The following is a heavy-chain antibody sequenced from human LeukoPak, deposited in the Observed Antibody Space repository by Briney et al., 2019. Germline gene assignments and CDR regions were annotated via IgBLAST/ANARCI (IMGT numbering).Heavy chain of an antibody. V-gene: IGHV3-64*02. CDR3: TRGPGYDYVWGSFRADY. CDR2: ITSSGNNI. CDR1: GFIFNSYA. Sequence: GGSLRLSCAASGFIFNSYAMHWVRQAPGRGPEYVSAITSSGNNIFYADSVKGRFTISRDNSKNTLYLQMGSLRAEDMAVCYCTRGPGYDYVWGSFRADYWGQGTLVTVSS. D-gene: IGHD3-16*02. J-gene: IGHJ4*02.